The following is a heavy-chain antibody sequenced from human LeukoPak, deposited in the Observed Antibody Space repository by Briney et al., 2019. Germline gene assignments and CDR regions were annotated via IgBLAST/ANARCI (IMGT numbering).Heavy chain of an antibody. Sequence: GGSLRLSCAASGFTFSGYWMMWVRQTPGKGLEWVANIKQDGSVKQYVDSVKGRFTISRDNAKNSLYLQMDSLRAEDTAVYYCAKAGTIDYWGQGTLVTVSS. V-gene: IGHV3-7*01. CDR2: IKQDGSVK. CDR1: GFTFSGYW. CDR3: AKAGTIDY. D-gene: IGHD1-26*01. J-gene: IGHJ4*02.